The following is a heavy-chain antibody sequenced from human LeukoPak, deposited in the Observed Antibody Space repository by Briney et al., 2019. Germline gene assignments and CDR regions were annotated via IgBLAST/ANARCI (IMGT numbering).Heavy chain of an antibody. V-gene: IGHV4-31*03. J-gene: IGHJ3*02. CDR3: ARPLTTSNDAFDI. D-gene: IGHD4-11*01. CDR1: GGSISSGGYY. CDR2: IYYSGST. Sequence: SETLSLTCTVSGGSISSGGYYWSWIRQHPGKGLEWIGYIYYSGSTYYNPSLKSRVTISVDTSKNQFSLKLSSVTAADTAVYYCARPLTTSNDAFDIWGQRTMVTVSS.